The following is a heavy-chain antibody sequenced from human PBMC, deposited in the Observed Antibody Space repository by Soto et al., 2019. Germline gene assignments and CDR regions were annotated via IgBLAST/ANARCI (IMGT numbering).Heavy chain of an antibody. V-gene: IGHV5-51*01. J-gene: IGHJ4*02. CDR3: ARQWNFDY. Sequence: GESLKISCKASGYIFTTYCIAWVRQMPGKGLEWIGIINPTDSDTRYSPSFQGQVTISADKSISTTYLQWSSLKASDTAIYYCARQWNFDYWGQGTLVTVSS. CDR1: GYIFTTYC. D-gene: IGHD5-12*01. CDR2: INPTDSDT.